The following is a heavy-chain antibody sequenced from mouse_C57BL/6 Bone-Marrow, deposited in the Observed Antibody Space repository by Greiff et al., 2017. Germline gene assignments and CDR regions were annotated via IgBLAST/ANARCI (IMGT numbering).Heavy chain of an antibody. CDR2: IHPNSGST. D-gene: IGHD2-1*01. V-gene: IGHV1-64*01. J-gene: IGHJ3*01. CDR1: GYTFTSYW. Sequence: QVQLQQSGAELVKPGASVKLSCKASGYTFTSYWMHWVKQRPGQGLEWIGMIHPNSGSTNYNEKFKSKATLTVDKSSSTAYMQLSSLTSEDSAVYYCARRGVYYGNSFADWGQGTLVTVSA. CDR3: ARRGVYYGNSFAD.